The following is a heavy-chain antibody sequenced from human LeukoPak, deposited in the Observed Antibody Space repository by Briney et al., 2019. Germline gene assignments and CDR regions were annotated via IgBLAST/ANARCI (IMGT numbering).Heavy chain of an antibody. V-gene: IGHV4-39*01. CDR3: ARNGFSNEFDY. D-gene: IGHD2-8*01. J-gene: IGHJ4*02. CDR1: GCSISSSSYY. CDR2: IYYSGST. Sequence: SETLSLTCTVSGCSISSSSYYWGWIRQPPGKGWGWIGSIYYSGSTYYNPSLKSRVTISVDTSKNQFSLKLSTVTAADTAVYYCARNGFSNEFDYWGQGTLVTVSS.